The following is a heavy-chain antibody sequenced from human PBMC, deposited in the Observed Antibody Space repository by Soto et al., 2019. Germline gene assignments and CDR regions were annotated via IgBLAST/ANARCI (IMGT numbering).Heavy chain of an antibody. J-gene: IGHJ4*02. CDR3: AAGGGLPRYY. CDR1: GGSISSGGYS. D-gene: IGHD5-12*01. Sequence: QLQLQESGSGLVKPSQTLSLTCAVSGGSISSGGYSWSWIRQPPGKGLEWIGYIYHSGSTYYNPSLKSRVTTSVDRSKSHFSLKLSSVTAADTAVYYCAAGGGLPRYYWGQGTLVTVSS. V-gene: IGHV4-30-2*01. CDR2: IYHSGST.